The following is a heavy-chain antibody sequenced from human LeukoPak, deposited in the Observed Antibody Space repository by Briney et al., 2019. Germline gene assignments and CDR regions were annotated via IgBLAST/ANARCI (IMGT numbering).Heavy chain of an antibody. D-gene: IGHD3-16*01. V-gene: IGHV1-18*01. CDR1: GYTFTSYG. J-gene: IGHJ4*02. CDR2: TSVYNGNT. Sequence: ASVKVSCKASGYTFTSYGISWVRQAPGQRLEWMGWTSVYNGNTNYAQKLQGRVTMTTDTSTSTAYMELRSLRSDDTAVYYCARDSKYYDYAWGSQRHYYFDYWGQGTLVTVSS. CDR3: ARDSKYYDYAWGSQRHYYFDY.